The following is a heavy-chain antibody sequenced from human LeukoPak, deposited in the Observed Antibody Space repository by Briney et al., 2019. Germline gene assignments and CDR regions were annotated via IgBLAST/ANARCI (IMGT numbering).Heavy chain of an antibody. CDR2: ISGSGGST. D-gene: IGHD6-13*01. CDR3: AKVGSSSQASPLY. CDR1: GFTFSSYA. J-gene: IGHJ4*02. Sequence: QSGGSLRLSCAASGFTFSSYAMSWVRQAPGKGLEWVSAISGSGGSTYYADSVKGRFTISRDNSKNTLYLQMNSLRAEDTAVYYCAKVGSSSQASPLYWGQGTLVTVSS. V-gene: IGHV3-23*01.